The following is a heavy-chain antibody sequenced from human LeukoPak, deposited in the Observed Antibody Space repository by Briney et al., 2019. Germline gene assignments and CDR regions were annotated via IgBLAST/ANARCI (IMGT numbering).Heavy chain of an antibody. CDR1: GFTFSSYG. CDR3: ARHLGYSSGWDFDY. V-gene: IGHV3-30*03. CDR2: ISYDGSNK. Sequence: GGSLRLSCAASGFTFSSYGMHWVRQAPGKGLEWVAVISYDGSNKYYADSVKGRFTISRDNSKNTLYLQMNSLRAEDTAVYYCARHLGYSSGWDFDYWGQGTLVTVSS. D-gene: IGHD6-19*01. J-gene: IGHJ4*02.